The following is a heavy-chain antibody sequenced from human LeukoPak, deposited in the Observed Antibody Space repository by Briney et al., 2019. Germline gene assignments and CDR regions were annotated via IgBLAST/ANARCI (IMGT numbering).Heavy chain of an antibody. CDR1: GGSISSDY. CDR2: IYYSGTT. J-gene: IGHJ4*02. Sequence: PSETLSLTCTVSGGSISSDYWSWIRQSPGKGLEWIGYIYYSGTTSYNPSLRSRVTISLDTSKNQFSLKLSSVTAADTAVYYCARGANWGSPDYWGQGTLVTVSS. D-gene: IGHD7-27*01. CDR3: ARGANWGSPDY. V-gene: IGHV4-59*01.